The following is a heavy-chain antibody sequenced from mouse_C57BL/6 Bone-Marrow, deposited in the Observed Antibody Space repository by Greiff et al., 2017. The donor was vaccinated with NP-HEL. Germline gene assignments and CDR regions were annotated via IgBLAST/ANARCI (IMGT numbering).Heavy chain of an antibody. D-gene: IGHD3-2*02. Sequence: EVQLQESGGGLVQPGGSMKLSCAASGFTFSDAWMDWVRQSPEKGLEWVAEIRNKANNHATYYAESVKGRFTISRDDSKSSVYLQMNSLRAEDTGIYYCTRRDSSGLRWYFDVWGTGTTVTVSS. CDR2: IRNKANNHAT. CDR1: GFTFSDAW. CDR3: TRRDSSGLRWYFDV. V-gene: IGHV6-6*01. J-gene: IGHJ1*03.